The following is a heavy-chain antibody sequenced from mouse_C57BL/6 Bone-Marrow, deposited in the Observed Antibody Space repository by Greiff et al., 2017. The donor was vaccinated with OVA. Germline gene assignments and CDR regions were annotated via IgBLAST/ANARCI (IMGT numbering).Heavy chain of an antibody. J-gene: IGHJ2*01. V-gene: IGHV1-4*01. CDR1: GYTFTSYT. CDR3: ARSRFTTVVANYFDY. Sequence: QVQLQQSGAELARPGASVKMSCKASGYTFTSYTMHWVKQRPGQGLEWIGYINPSSGYTKYNQKFKDKATLTADKSSSTADMQLSSLTSEDSAVYYCARSRFTTVVANYFDYWGQGTTLTVSS. D-gene: IGHD1-1*01. CDR2: INPSSGYT.